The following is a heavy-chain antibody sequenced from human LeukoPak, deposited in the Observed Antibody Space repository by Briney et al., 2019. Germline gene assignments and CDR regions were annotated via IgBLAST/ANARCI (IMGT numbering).Heavy chain of an antibody. D-gene: IGHD3-9*01. CDR2: IIPIFGTA. Sequence: GSSVKVSCKASGGTFSSYAISWVRQAPGQGLKWMGRIIPIFGTANYAQKFQGRVTITADESTSTAYMELSSLRSEDTAVYYCARSYDILAPHTYFDYWGQGTLVTVSS. V-gene: IGHV1-69*15. CDR1: GGTFSSYA. CDR3: ARSYDILAPHTYFDY. J-gene: IGHJ4*02.